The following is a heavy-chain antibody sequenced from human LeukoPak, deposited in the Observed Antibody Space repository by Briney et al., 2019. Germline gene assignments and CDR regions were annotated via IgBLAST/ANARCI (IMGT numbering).Heavy chain of an antibody. Sequence: GASVKVSCKASGYTLSGYYIHWVRQAPGQGLEWMGWINPNSGETNYAQKFQGGVTLTRDTSISTFYMEVSRLRSDDTAVYFCARYNWNDVVSALDYWGQGTLATVSS. D-gene: IGHD1-1*01. CDR2: INPNSGET. V-gene: IGHV1-2*02. CDR3: ARYNWNDVVSALDY. CDR1: GYTLSGYY. J-gene: IGHJ4*02.